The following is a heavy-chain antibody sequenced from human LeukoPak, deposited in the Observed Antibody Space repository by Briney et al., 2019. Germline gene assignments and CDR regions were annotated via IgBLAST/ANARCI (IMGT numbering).Heavy chain of an antibody. CDR3: ARLERYCSGGSCYGAVGYFDY. CDR1: GYSFTSYW. V-gene: IGHV5-51*01. J-gene: IGHJ4*02. CDR2: IYPGDSDT. D-gene: IGHD2-15*01. Sequence: GESLKISCKGSGYSFTSYWIGWVRQMPGKGLEWMGIIYPGDSDTRYSPSFQGQVTISADKYISTAYLQWSSLKASDTAMYYCARLERYCSGGSCYGAVGYFDYWGQGTLVTVSS.